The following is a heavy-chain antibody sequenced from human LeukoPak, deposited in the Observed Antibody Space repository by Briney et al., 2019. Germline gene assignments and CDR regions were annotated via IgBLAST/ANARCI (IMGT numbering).Heavy chain of an antibody. Sequence: PSETLSLTCAVYGGSFSGYYWSWLRQPPGKGLEWIGEVNHSGSTNYNPSLKSRVTISVDTSKNQFSLKLSSVTAADTAVYYCARAANWGSGDDFDYWGQGTLVTVSS. CDR3: ARAANWGSGDDFDY. V-gene: IGHV4-34*09. CDR1: GGSFSGYY. CDR2: VNHSGST. J-gene: IGHJ4*02. D-gene: IGHD7-27*01.